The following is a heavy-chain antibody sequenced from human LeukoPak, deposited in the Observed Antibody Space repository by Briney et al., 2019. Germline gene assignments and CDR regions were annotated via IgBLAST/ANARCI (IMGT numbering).Heavy chain of an antibody. V-gene: IGHV4-34*01. CDR3: AYCSSTSCYPRFDP. D-gene: IGHD2-2*01. CDR1: GGSFSGYY. Sequence: SETLSLTCAVYGGSFSGYYWSWIRQPPGKGLEWIGEINHSGSTNYNPSLKSRVTISVDTSKNQFSLKLSSVTPAGTAVYYCAYCSSTSCYPRFDPWGQGTLVTVSS. J-gene: IGHJ5*02. CDR2: INHSGST.